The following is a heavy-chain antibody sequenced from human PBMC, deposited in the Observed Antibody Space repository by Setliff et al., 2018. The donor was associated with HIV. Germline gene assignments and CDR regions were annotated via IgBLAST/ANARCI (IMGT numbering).Heavy chain of an antibody. J-gene: IGHJ6*03. CDR1: GGSMNSHY. CDR2: IYYSGST. Sequence: PSETLSLTCTVSGGSMNSHYWSWIRQSPGRGLEWIGYIYYSGSTKYNPSLKSRVSMSIDTSKNQFSLKMSSVTAADTAVYYCARGVVDYDFWSGSGDYYYMDVWGKGTTVTVSS. D-gene: IGHD3-3*01. CDR3: ARGVVDYDFWSGSGDYYYMDV. V-gene: IGHV4-59*11.